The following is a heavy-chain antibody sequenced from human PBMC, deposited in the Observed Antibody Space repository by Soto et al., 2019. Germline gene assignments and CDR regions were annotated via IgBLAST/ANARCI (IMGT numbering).Heavy chain of an antibody. CDR1: GYTLTSYA. D-gene: IGHD6-13*01. Sequence: ASVKVSCKASGYTLTSYAMHWVHQAPGQRLDWMGWINAGNGNTKYSQKFQGRVTITRDTSASTAYMELRSLRSEDTAVYYCAKNRGTQQLASFDYWGQGTLVNVSS. V-gene: IGHV1-3*01. CDR2: INAGNGNT. J-gene: IGHJ4*02. CDR3: AKNRGTQQLASFDY.